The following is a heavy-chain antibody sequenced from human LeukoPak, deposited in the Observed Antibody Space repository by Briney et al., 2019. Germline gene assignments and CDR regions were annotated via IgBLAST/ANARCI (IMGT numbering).Heavy chain of an antibody. CDR1: GFIFSTYD. CDR3: AKDLLEANTSGYFSD. CDR2: ISSDGNNK. J-gene: IGHJ4*02. V-gene: IGHV3-30*18. Sequence: GGSLRLSCAASGFIFSTYDTHWVRQAPSKGLEWVAVISSDGNNKYYADSVKGRFSISRDNSKNTLYLRMDSLTIEDTAVYYCAKDLLEANTSGYFSDWGQGTLVTVSS. D-gene: IGHD3-22*01.